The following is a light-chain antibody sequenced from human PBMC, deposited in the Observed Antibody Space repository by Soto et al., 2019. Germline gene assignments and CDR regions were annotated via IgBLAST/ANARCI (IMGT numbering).Light chain of an antibody. CDR2: DAS. Sequence: EIVLTQSPATLSLSPGERATLSCRASQSVSSYLAWYQQKPGQAPRLLIYDASNRATGIPARFSGSGSGAEFTLTISSLQSEDFAVYYCQQRCNWPPVTFGGGTKVDIK. CDR3: QQRCNWPPVT. J-gene: IGKJ4*01. V-gene: IGKV3-11*01. CDR1: QSVSSY.